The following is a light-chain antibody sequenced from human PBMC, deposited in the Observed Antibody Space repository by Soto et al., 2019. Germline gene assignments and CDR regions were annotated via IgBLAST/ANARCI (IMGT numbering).Light chain of an antibody. J-gene: IGKJ1*01. Sequence: EIVLTQSPGTLSLSPGERATLSCRASQSVRSSFLAWYQQKPGQAPRLLIYGASSRATGIPDRFSGSGSGTDFALTISRLEPEHFAVYYCQQYGCSRWTFRQATKVEFK. CDR2: GAS. CDR1: QSVRSSF. V-gene: IGKV3-20*01. CDR3: QQYGCSRWT.